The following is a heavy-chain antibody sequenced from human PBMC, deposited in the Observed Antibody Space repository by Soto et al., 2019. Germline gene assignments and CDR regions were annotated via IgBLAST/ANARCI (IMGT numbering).Heavy chain of an antibody. CDR3: ARGYRRNYGRLDP. D-gene: IGHD1-26*01. J-gene: IGHJ5*02. CDR1: GGSISSYY. CDR2: INDSGST. Sequence: QVQLQESGPGLVKPSETLSLTCTVSGGSISSYYWSWIRQPPGKGLEWIGHINDSGSTNYNPSLRGRVPISVNQSPTQFSLKMSSVPAADPAVYYCARGYRRNYGRLDPWGQGTLVTVSS. V-gene: IGHV4-59*01.